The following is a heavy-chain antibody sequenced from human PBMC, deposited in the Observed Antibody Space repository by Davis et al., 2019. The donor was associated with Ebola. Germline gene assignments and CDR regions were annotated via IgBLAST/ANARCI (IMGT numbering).Heavy chain of an antibody. J-gene: IGHJ4*02. CDR3: ARDIDSTSCLYD. D-gene: IGHD2-2*01. Sequence: ASVKVSCKASGYTFGRYYIHWVRQAPGQGLEWLGIIYPGDGSTNYAPRFRGRLTMTRDTSTSTLYLEVCGLRSDDTAVYYCARDIDSTSCLYDWGQGTLVTVSS. CDR2: IYPGDGST. V-gene: IGHV1-46*01. CDR1: GYTFGRYY.